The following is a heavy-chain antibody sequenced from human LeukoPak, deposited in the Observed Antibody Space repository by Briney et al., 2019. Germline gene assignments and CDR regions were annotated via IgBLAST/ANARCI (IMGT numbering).Heavy chain of an antibody. Sequence: GASVKVSCKASGYTFTNYAINWVRQAPGQGLEWMGWINTNTGDPTYARDFTGRFVFSLGTSVSTAFLQINSLKAEDTAVYYCARSVVVPGATDYWGQGTLVTVSS. CDR3: ARSVVVPGATDY. CDR2: INTNTGDP. CDR1: GYTFTNYA. D-gene: IGHD2-2*01. J-gene: IGHJ4*02. V-gene: IGHV7-4-1*02.